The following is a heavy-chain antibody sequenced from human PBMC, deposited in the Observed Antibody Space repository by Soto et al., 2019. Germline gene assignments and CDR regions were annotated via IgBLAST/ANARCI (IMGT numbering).Heavy chain of an antibody. J-gene: IGHJ4*02. CDR3: AREPHCSGGSCYSSSFDY. D-gene: IGHD2-15*01. Sequence: ASVKVSCKASGYTFTSYGISWVRQAPGQGLEWMGWISAYNGNTNYAQKLQGRVTMTTDTPTSTAYMELRSLRSDDTAVYYCAREPHCSGGSCYSSSFDYWGQGTLVTVSS. CDR2: ISAYNGNT. V-gene: IGHV1-18*01. CDR1: GYTFTSYG.